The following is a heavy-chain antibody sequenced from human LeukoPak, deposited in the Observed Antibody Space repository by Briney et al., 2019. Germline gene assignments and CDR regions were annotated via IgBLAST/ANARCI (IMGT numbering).Heavy chain of an antibody. V-gene: IGHV1-69*13. D-gene: IGHD1-26*01. CDR1: GDTFSTYA. J-gene: IGHJ4*02. CDR3: ATDPPSGIVGAGDY. Sequence: SVKVSCKASGDTFSTYAISWVRQAPGQGLEWMGGIIPIFGTANYAQKFQGRVTIIADESTSTAYMELSSLRSEDTAVYYCATDPPSGIVGAGDYWGQGTLVTVSS. CDR2: IIPIFGTA.